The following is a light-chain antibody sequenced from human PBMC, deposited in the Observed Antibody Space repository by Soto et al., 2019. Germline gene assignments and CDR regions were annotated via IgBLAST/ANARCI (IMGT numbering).Light chain of an antibody. Sequence: DIPLTQSPSFLSASVGDRVTITCRASQGLSSYFAWYQQKAGKAPKLLLYATSTLQSVFPSRFSGSGSGTELTLTILSLQPEDVATYYCQQLNSYPLTFGGGTKVEIK. J-gene: IGKJ4*01. V-gene: IGKV1-9*01. CDR2: ATS. CDR3: QQLNSYPLT. CDR1: QGLSSY.